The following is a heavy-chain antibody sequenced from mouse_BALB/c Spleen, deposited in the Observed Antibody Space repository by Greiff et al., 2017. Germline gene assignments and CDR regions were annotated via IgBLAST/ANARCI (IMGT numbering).Heavy chain of an antibody. CDR1: GFTFSSYT. J-gene: IGHJ4*01. Sequence: EVHLVESGGGLVQPGGSLKLSCAASGFTFSSYTMSWVRQTPEKRLEWVAYISNGGGSTYYPDTVKGRFTISRDNAKNTLYLQMSSLKSEDTAMYYCARHERKALMDYWGQGTSVTVSS. CDR2: ISNGGGST. V-gene: IGHV5-12-2*01. CDR3: ARHERKALMDY.